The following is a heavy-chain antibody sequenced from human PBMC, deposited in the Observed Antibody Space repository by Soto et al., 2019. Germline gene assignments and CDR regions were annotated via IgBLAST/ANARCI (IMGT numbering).Heavy chain of an antibody. Sequence: GGSLRLSCAASGFTFSTYWMSWVRQAPGKGLEWVANIKEDGSEKYYVDSVEGRFTISRDNAKNSLYLQMTSLRAEGTALYYCAGGWGYFDSSGFPYLYAMDVWGQGTTATVSS. D-gene: IGHD3-22*01. CDR1: GFTFSTYW. J-gene: IGHJ6*02. CDR3: AGGWGYFDSSGFPYLYAMDV. CDR2: IKEDGSEK. V-gene: IGHV3-7*01.